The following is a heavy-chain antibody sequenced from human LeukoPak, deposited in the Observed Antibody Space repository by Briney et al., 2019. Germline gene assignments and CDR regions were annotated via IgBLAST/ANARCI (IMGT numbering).Heavy chain of an antibody. CDR1: GFTFSSYW. J-gene: IGHJ6*02. V-gene: IGHV3-7*01. D-gene: IGHD2-15*01. CDR3: ASDLVVAATATYGMDV. Sequence: PGWSLRLSCAASGFTFSSYWMSWVRPAPGKGLQGVANIKQDGSEKYYVDSVKGRFTISRDNAKNSLYLQMNSLRAEDTAVYYCASDLVVAATATYGMDVWGQGTTVTVSS. CDR2: IKQDGSEK.